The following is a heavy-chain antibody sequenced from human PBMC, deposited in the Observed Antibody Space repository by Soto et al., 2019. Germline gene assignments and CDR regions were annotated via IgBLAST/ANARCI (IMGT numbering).Heavy chain of an antibody. CDR3: ASHRIVVVVSPSPSAGAS. V-gene: IGHV4-39*01. CDR2: IYYSGDT. J-gene: IGHJ5*02. CDR1: GGSIGSDHYY. Sequence: QLQLQQSGPGLVKPSETLSLTCTVSGGSIGSDHYYWGWIRQSPGKGLEWIASIYYSGDTYFNPSLRSRVSISVDTSKNQFSLDVNSMTAADTAIYFCASHRIVVVVSPSPSAGASWAQGTLVTVSS. D-gene: IGHD2-15*01.